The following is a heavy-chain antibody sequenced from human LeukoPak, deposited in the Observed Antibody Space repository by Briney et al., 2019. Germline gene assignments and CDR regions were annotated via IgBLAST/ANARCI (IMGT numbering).Heavy chain of an antibody. CDR1: GFTLSMYG. Sequence: GGSLRLSCAASGFTLSMYGVSWVRQAPGEGLEWVSLISDSTWYADSVRGRFTVSRDMSQNTVYLQMNNLRVEDTALYYCAKDRRSYGGTSFDSWGQGTLVTVSS. CDR3: AKDRRSYGGTSFDS. V-gene: IGHV3-23*01. CDR2: ISDST. D-gene: IGHD4-23*01. J-gene: IGHJ4*02.